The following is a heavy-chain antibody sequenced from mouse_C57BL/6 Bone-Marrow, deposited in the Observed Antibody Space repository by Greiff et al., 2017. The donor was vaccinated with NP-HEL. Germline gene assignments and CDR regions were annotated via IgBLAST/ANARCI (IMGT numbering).Heavy chain of an antibody. J-gene: IGHJ2*01. Sequence: QVQLQQSGAELVRPGASVKLSCKASGYSFTDYYINWVMQRPGQGLEWIARIYPGSGNTYYNEKFKGKATLTAEKSSSTAYMQLSSLTSEDSSVYVCARCPYGPYYFDYWGKGTTLTVSS. V-gene: IGHV1-76*01. CDR2: IYPGSGNT. D-gene: IGHD1-1*01. CDR1: GYSFTDYY. CDR3: ARCPYGPYYFDY.